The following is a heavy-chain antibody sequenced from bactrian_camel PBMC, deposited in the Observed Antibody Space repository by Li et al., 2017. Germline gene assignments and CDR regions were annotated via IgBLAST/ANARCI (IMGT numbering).Heavy chain of an antibody. CDR1: DDVD. V-gene: IGHV3S60*01. J-gene: IGHJ4*01. CDR3: ARCSGSYCYGYVNY. Sequence: SGGGSVQAGGSLTLSCTASDDVDMGWYRQPPGRISGGGSPTVYADSVKGRFTISGDNAKNTLILQLNSLKTEDTAMYYCARCSGSYCYGYVNYWGQGTQVTVS. D-gene: IGHD2*01. CDR2: ISGGGSPT.